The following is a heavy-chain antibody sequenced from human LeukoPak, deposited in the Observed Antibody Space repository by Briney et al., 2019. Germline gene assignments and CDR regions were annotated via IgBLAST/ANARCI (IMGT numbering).Heavy chain of an antibody. CDR3: XKXXXXXSFXGSFPGRNYFDS. D-gene: IGHD1-26*01. V-gene: IGHV3-23*01. CDR2: IGARGDVT. Sequence: GGSLRLSCTVSGFAFSGYAMSWVRQAPGKGPEWVSSIGARGDVTFSADSVEGRFTIYRDNSKRTLFFQMNRLRAEDTSVYYCXKXXXXXSFXGSFPGRNYFDSWGQGSLVTVSS. J-gene: IGHJ4*02. CDR1: GFAFSGYA.